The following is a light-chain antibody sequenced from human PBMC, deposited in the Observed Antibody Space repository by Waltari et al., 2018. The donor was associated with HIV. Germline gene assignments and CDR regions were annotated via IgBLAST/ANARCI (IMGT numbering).Light chain of an antibody. CDR1: SSNIESNT. J-gene: IGLJ3*02. CDR3: AAWDDSLNGWV. V-gene: IGLV1-44*01. CDR2: GNN. Sequence: QSVLTQPSSASGTPGQRVAISCSGSSSNIESNTVNWYQQLPGTAPKLLVYGNNQRPSGVPDRISGSKSGTSASLAISGLQSEDEADYYCAAWDDSLNGWVFGGGTKLTVL.